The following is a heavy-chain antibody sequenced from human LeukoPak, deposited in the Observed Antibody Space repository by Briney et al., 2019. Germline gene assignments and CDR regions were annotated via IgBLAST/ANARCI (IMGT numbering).Heavy chain of an antibody. D-gene: IGHD3-10*01. CDR1: GFTFSSYG. CDR3: AREGYYGSGSPPSLYFDY. Sequence: GGSLRLSCAASGFTFSSYGMHWVRQAPGKGLEWVAVISYDGSNKYYADSVKGRFTISRDNSRSTLYLQMNSLRPEDTAIYYCAREGYYGSGSPPSLYFDYWGQGTLVTVSS. V-gene: IGHV3-30*03. J-gene: IGHJ4*02. CDR2: ISYDGSNK.